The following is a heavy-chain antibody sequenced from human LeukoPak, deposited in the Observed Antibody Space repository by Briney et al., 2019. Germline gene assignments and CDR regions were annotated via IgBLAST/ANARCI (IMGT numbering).Heavy chain of an antibody. V-gene: IGHV4-61*08. Sequence: PSETLSLTCTVSGGSISSFYWSWFYWSWIRQPPGKGLEWIGYIYFSGSTNYNPSLKSRVTISVDTSKNQFSLKLSSVTAGDTAVYYCAREEALGSGSFDYWGQGTLVTVSS. J-gene: IGHJ4*02. CDR1: GGSISS. D-gene: IGHD1-26*01. CDR2: IYFSGST. CDR3: AREEALGSGSFDY.